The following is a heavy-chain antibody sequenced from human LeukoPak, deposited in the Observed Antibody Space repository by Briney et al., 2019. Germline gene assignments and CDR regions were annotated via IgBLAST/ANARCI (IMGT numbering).Heavy chain of an antibody. CDR1: GYTFTSYD. CDR2: MNPNSGNT. D-gene: IGHD2-2*03. V-gene: IGHV1-8*01. J-gene: IGHJ5*02. Sequence: ALVKVSCKASGYTFTSYDINWVRQATGQGLEWMGWMNPNSGNTGYAQKFQGRVTMTRNTSISTAYMELSSLRSEDTAVYYCARGGGYCSSTSCPNWFDPWGQGTLVTVSS. CDR3: ARGGGYCSSTSCPNWFDP.